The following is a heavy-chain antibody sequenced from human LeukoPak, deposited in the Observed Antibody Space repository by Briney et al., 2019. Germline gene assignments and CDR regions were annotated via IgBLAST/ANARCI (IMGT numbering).Heavy chain of an antibody. CDR2: ISSSGSTI. CDR1: GFTFSDYY. V-gene: IGHV3-11*01. D-gene: IGHD3-10*01. J-gene: IGHJ5*02. Sequence: GGSLRLSCAASGFTFSDYYMSWIRQAPGKGLEWVSYISSSGSTIYYADSVKGRFTISRDNAKNSLYLQMNSLRAEDTAVYYCARASASGSYYGNWFDPWGQGTLVTVSS. CDR3: ARASASGSYYGNWFDP.